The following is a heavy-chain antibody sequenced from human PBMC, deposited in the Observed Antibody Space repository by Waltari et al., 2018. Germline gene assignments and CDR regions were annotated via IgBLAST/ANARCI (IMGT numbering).Heavy chain of an antibody. CDR1: GGSISSHY. Sequence: QVQLQESGPGLVKPSETLSLTCTVSGGSISSHYWSWIRRPPGKGLEWIGYIYYSGSTNYNPSLKSRVTISVDTSKNQFSLKLSSVTAADTAVYYCARVRLPAGSYGIDYWGQGTLVTVSS. J-gene: IGHJ4*02. V-gene: IGHV4-59*11. CDR3: ARVRLPAGSYGIDY. D-gene: IGHD3-22*01. CDR2: IYYSGST.